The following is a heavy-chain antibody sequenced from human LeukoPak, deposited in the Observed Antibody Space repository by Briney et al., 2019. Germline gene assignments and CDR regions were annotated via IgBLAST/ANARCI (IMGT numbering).Heavy chain of an antibody. CDR2: IIPIFGTA. J-gene: IGHJ4*02. CDR1: GGTFSSYA. Sequence: ASVKVSCKASGGTFSSYAISWVRQAPGQGLEWMGGIIPIFGTANYAQKFQGRVTITADESTSTAYMELSSLRSEDTAVYYCAREGVHCTNGVCLDYWGQGTLVTVSS. D-gene: IGHD2-8*01. CDR3: AREGVHCTNGVCLDY. V-gene: IGHV1-69*13.